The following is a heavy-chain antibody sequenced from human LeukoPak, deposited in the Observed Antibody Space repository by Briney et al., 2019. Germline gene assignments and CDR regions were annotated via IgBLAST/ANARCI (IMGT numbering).Heavy chain of an antibody. CDR3: ARDPRPSYDSSGYYYPGDY. J-gene: IGHJ4*02. CDR1: GYTFTSYY. V-gene: IGHV1-46*01. D-gene: IGHD3-22*01. Sequence: GASVKVSCEASGYTFTSYYMHWVRQAPGQGLEWMAIINPSGGRISYAQKFQGRVTMTRDTSTSTVYMELSSLRSEDTAVYYCARDPRPSYDSSGYYYPGDYWGQGTLVTVSS. CDR2: INPSGGRI.